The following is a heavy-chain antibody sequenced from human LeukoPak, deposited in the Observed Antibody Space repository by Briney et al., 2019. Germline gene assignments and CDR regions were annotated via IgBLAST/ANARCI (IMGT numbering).Heavy chain of an antibody. CDR3: AKSPLMYYDILTGYWGQFDY. CDR2: TYYKSKWYN. V-gene: IGHV6-1*01. CDR1: GDSVSTNSAA. D-gene: IGHD3-9*01. J-gene: IGHJ4*02. Sequence: SQTLSLTCVISGDSVSTNSAAWNWIRQSPSRGLEWLGRTYYKSKWYNDYAVSMKSRITINADTSKNQFSLQLNSVTPEDTAVYYCAKSPLMYYDILTGYWGQFDYWGQGILVTVSS.